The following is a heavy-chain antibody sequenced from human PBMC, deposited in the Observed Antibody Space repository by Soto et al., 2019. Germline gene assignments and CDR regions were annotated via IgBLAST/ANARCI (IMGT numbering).Heavy chain of an antibody. D-gene: IGHD5-18*01. CDR2: IIPIFGTA. V-gene: IGHV1-69*01. Sequence: QVQLVQSGAEVKKPGSSVKVSCKASGGTFSSYAISWVRQAPGQGLEWMGVIIPIFGTANYAQKFQGRVTITADESTCTAYMELSSLRSEDTAVYYCASRPVDTAMDASYYYYYYGMDVWGQGTTVTVSS. CDR1: GGTFSSYA. CDR3: ASRPVDTAMDASYYYYYYGMDV. J-gene: IGHJ6*02.